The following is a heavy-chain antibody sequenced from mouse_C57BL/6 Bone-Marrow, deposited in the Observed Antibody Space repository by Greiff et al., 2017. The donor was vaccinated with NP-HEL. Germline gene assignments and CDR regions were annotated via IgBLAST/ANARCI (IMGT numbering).Heavy chain of an antibody. V-gene: IGHV14-4*01. CDR3: TTGWLLRDY. D-gene: IGHD2-3*01. J-gene: IGHJ2*01. CDR1: GFTITDDY. Sequence: VHVKQSGAELVRPGASVKLSCTASGFTITDDYMPWVKQRPEQGLEWIGWIDPENGATDYASKFQGKATIPADTSSTTAYLQLNSRTSGDTAVYYFTTGWLLRDYWGQGTTLTVSS. CDR2: IDPENGAT.